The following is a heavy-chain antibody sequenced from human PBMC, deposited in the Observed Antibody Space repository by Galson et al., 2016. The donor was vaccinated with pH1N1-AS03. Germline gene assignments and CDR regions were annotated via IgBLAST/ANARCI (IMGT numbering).Heavy chain of an antibody. Sequence: SLRLSCAASGIIFSDHAMNWVRQAPGKGLEWVSYISSDSTTIYYADSVKGRFTISRDNAKNSLYLQMNSLTAEDTAIYYCARTSGAYFGSAFDIWGQGTMVTVSS. CDR2: ISSDSTTI. CDR3: ARTSGAYFGSAFDI. CDR1: GIIFSDHA. J-gene: IGHJ3*02. D-gene: IGHD1-26*01. V-gene: IGHV3-48*03.